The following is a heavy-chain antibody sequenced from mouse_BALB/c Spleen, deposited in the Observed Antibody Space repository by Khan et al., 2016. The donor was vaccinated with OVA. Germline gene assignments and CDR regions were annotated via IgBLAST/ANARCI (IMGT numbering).Heavy chain of an antibody. CDR1: GYTFTDYY. J-gene: IGHJ3*01. CDR3: ARQGAYGSRYGWFAY. CDR2: IYPGTGYT. D-gene: IGHD1-1*01. V-gene: IGHV1-77*01. Sequence: LQQSGAELARPGASVKLSCKASGYTFTDYYINWVKQRTGQGLEWIGEIYPGTGYTYYNEKFKAKATLTADKSSSTAYMQLSNLTSEDSAVYFCARQGAYGSRYGWFAYWGQGTLVTVSA.